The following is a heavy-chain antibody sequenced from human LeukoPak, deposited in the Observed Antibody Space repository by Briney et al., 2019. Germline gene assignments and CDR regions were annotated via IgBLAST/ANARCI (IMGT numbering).Heavy chain of an antibody. Sequence: GGSLRLSCAASGFTFSSNAMNWVRQAPGKGLEWVSAISGSGGSTYYADSVKGRFTISRDNSKNTLYLQMNSLGAEDTAVYYCAKDMGEYSSSSPFDYWGQGTLVTVSS. V-gene: IGHV3-23*01. CDR1: GFTFSSNA. J-gene: IGHJ4*02. CDR3: AKDMGEYSSSSPFDY. CDR2: ISGSGGST. D-gene: IGHD6-13*01.